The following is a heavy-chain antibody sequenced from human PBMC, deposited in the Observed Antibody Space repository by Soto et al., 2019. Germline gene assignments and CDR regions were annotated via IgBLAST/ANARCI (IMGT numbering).Heavy chain of an antibody. CDR2: IYPSDSDT. V-gene: IGHV5-51*01. CDR1: GYNFAGYW. Sequence: GESLKISCKGSGYNFAGYWIAWVRQMPGKGLELMGIIYPSDSDTRYRPSFQCQVTISADKSISSAYLQWSSLRASDTAMYYCARGGVSTRTFDYWGQGTRVTVSS. J-gene: IGHJ4*02. D-gene: IGHD3-3*01. CDR3: ARGGVSTRTFDY.